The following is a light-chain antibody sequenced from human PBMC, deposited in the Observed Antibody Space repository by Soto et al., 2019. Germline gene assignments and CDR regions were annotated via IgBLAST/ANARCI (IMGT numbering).Light chain of an antibody. CDR2: SNS. V-gene: IGLV1-44*01. CDR3: ASWDESGPYV. CDR1: SSNIGGNN. J-gene: IGLJ1*01. Sequence: QSVLTQPPSASGTPGQSVTISCSGSSSNIGGNNVNLYQQLPGTAPKLLIYSNSQRPSGVPDRFSGSKSGTSAALAISGLQSEDEADYYCASWDESGPYVFGPGTKVT.